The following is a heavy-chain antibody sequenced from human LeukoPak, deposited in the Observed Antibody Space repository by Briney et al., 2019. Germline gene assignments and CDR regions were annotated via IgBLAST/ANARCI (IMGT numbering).Heavy chain of an antibody. CDR1: GFTFSSYG. CDR2: IRYDGSNK. Sequence: GGSLRLSCAASGFTFSSYGMHWVRQAPGKGLEGVAFIRYDGSNKYYADSVKGRFTISRDNSKNTLYLQMNSLRAEDTAVYYCAKDTGSGWRRFDYWGQGTLVTVSS. D-gene: IGHD6-19*01. V-gene: IGHV3-30*02. CDR3: AKDTGSGWRRFDY. J-gene: IGHJ4*02.